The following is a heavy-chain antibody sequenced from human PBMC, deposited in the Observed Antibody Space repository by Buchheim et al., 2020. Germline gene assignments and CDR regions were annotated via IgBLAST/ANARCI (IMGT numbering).Heavy chain of an antibody. CDR3: ARHDWFES. CDR1: GFTFSNHA. J-gene: IGHJ5*01. CDR2: ISHDGLTR. Sequence: QVQMLESGGGVVQPGRSLRLSCAASGFTFSNHAMHWVRQAPGKGLEWVAVISHDGLTRYYADSVKGRFTISRDTSKNTLYLQMNSLRTEDTAMNDCARHDWFESWGQGTL. V-gene: IGHV3-30*04.